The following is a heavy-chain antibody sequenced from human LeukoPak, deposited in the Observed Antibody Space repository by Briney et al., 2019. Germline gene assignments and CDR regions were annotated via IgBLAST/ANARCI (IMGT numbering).Heavy chain of an antibody. V-gene: IGHV3-23*01. CDR2: ISGSGTNT. D-gene: IGHD6-19*01. Sequence: QPGGSLRLSCAASGFTFDTYALSWVRRAPGKGLEWVSAISGSGTNTYYADSVKGRFTISRDNSKGTVFLQMNSLRAEDTAVYYCAKGRQWLVGGDFDYWGQGTLVTVSS. CDR3: AKGRQWLVGGDFDY. J-gene: IGHJ4*02. CDR1: GFTFDTYA.